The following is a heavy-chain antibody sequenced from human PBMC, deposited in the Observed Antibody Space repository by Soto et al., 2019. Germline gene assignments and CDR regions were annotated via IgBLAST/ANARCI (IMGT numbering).Heavy chain of an antibody. CDR3: ARGIGDGYNLDY. CDR2: ISYDGNNN. Sequence: QVQLVESGGGVVQPGTSLRLSCAVSGFTFRSYATHWVRQAPGGGLEWVALISYDGNNNYYADSVKGRFTISRDTFKNTLFLQMNSLRREDTAMYYCARGIGDGYNLDYWGQGPLVTVSS. CDR1: GFTFRSYA. J-gene: IGHJ4*02. D-gene: IGHD5-12*01. V-gene: IGHV3-30-3*01.